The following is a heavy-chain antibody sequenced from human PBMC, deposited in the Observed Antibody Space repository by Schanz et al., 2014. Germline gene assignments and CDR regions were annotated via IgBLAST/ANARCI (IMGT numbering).Heavy chain of an antibody. CDR2: IIPSLGLA. D-gene: IGHD3-10*01. Sequence: VQLEQSGAEVKKPGSSVKVSCKASGGTFSSFGINWVRQAPGQGLEWMGRIIPSLGLAKYEQKFQDKVTITADTSTNTAYMELTSLRSEDTAVYYCARGSPENMIRGELDYWGQGTLVTVAS. CDR1: GGTFSSFG. CDR3: ARGSPENMIRGELDY. V-gene: IGHV1-69*04. J-gene: IGHJ4*02.